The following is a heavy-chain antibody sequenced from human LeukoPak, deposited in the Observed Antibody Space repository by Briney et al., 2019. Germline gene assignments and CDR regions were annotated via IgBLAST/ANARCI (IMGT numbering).Heavy chain of an antibody. CDR2: VST. D-gene: IGHD5-18*01. CDR1: GGSISSSSHY. CDR3: ARAGYSYGIISYFDS. Sequence: SETLSLTCTVSGGSISSSSHYWGWIRQPPGKGLEWIGVSTYYNPSLKNRVTISRDTSKNQFSLKLSSVAAADTAIYYCARAGYSYGIISYFDSWGQGTLVTVSS. J-gene: IGHJ4*02. V-gene: IGHV4-39*01.